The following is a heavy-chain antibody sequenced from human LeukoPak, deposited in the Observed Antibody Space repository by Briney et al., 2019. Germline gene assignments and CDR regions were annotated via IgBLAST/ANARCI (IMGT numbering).Heavy chain of an antibody. CDR1: GYTFTSYA. V-gene: IGHV1-46*01. CDR2: INPSGGST. CDR3: ARDSYDFWSGSHGYMDV. D-gene: IGHD3-3*01. J-gene: IGHJ6*03. Sequence: GASVKVSCKASGYTFTSYAMNWVRQAPGQGLEWMGIINPSGGSTSYAQKFQGRVTMTRDTSTSTVYMELSSLRSEDTAVYYCARDSYDFWSGSHGYMDVWGKGTTVTVSS.